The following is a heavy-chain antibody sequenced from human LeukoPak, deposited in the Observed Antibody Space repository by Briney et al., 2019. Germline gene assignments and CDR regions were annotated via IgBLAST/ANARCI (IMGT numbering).Heavy chain of an antibody. CDR3: ARDRDSRSSVVVVAATRGWFDP. Sequence: SSETLSLTCTVSGGSISSSSYYWGWIRQPPGKGLEWIGSIYYSGSTYYNPSLKSRVTISVDTSKNQFSLKLSSVTAADTAVYYCARDRDSRSSVVVVAATRGWFDPWGQGTLVTVSS. J-gene: IGHJ5*02. CDR2: IYYSGST. V-gene: IGHV4-39*07. D-gene: IGHD2-15*01. CDR1: GGSISSSSYY.